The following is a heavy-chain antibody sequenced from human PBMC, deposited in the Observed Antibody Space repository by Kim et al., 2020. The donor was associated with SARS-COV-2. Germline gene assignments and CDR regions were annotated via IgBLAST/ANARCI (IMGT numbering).Heavy chain of an antibody. V-gene: IGHV1-46*01. CDR1: GYTFTSYY. D-gene: IGHD3-9*01. CDR3: ASILQDYYDILTGYYDNFDY. CDR2: INPSGGST. Sequence: ASVKVSCKASGYTFTSYYMHWVRQAPGQGLEWMGIINPSGGSTSYAQKFQGRVTMTRDTSTSTVYMELSSLRSEDTAVYYCASILQDYYDILTGYYDNFDYWGQGTLVTVSS. J-gene: IGHJ4*02.